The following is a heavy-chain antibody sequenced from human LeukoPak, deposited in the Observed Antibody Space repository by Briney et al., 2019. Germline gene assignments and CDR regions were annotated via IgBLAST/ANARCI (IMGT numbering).Heavy chain of an antibody. V-gene: IGHV3-21*01. CDR3: ARDNMGFDY. D-gene: IGHD1-26*01. Sequence: GGSLILSCAASGFTFSRHSMNWVRQAPGKGLEWVSFISGNSANIYYIDSVKGRFTVSRDNARNSLYLQMNSLRAEDTAVYYCARDNMGFDYWGQGTLVTVSS. CDR1: GFTFSRHS. CDR2: ISGNSANI. J-gene: IGHJ4*02.